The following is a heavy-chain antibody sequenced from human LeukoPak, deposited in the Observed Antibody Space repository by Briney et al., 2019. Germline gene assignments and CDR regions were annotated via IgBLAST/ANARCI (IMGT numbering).Heavy chain of an antibody. D-gene: IGHD3-22*01. J-gene: IGHJ5*02. V-gene: IGHV4-34*01. CDR1: GGSFSGYY. CDR2: INHSGST. CDR3: AREYYYDSSGYYGNNWFDP. Sequence: ASETLSLTCAVYGGSFSGYYWSWIRQPPGKGLEWIGEINHSGSTNYNPSLKSRVTISVDTSKNQFSLKLSSVTAADTAVYYCAREYYYDSSGYYGNNWFDPWGQGTLVTVSS.